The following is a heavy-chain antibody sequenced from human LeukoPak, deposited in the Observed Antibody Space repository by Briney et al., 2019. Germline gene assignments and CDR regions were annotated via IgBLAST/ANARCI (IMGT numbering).Heavy chain of an antibody. Sequence: SGTLSLTCAVSRAFLTNSLWWSWAGRPPGKGREWIGEIYHSGTTNYNPSLKSRVTMSVDKSKNQFSLKLTSVTAADTAVYYCATYFYGEYGSYYFDYWGQGTLVTVSS. CDR3: ATYFYGEYGSYYFDY. J-gene: IGHJ4*02. V-gene: IGHV4-4*02. CDR1: RAFLTNSLW. CDR2: IYHSGTT. D-gene: IGHD4-17*01.